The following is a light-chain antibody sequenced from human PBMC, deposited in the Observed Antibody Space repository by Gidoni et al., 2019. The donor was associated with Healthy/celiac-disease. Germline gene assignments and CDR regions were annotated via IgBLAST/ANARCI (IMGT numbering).Light chain of an antibody. J-gene: IGKJ1*01. V-gene: IGKV3-20*01. CDR3: QQYGSSLST. Sequence: IVLTQSPGTLSLSPGERATLSCRASQSVSSSYLAWYQQKPGQAPRLLIYGASSRATGIPDRFSGSGSGTDFTLTISRLEPEDFAVYYCQQYGSSLSTFGQXTKVEIK. CDR1: QSVSSSY. CDR2: GAS.